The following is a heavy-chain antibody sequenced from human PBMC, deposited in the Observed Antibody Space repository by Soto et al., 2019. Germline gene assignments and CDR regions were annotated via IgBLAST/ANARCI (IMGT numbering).Heavy chain of an antibody. CDR1: GGSISSGGYY. CDR2: IYYSGST. V-gene: IGHV4-31*03. J-gene: IGHJ4*02. Sequence: QVQLQESGPGLVKPSQTLSLTCTVSGGSISSGGYYWSWIRQHPGKGLEWIGYIYYSGSTYYNPSLKSRVTISVDTSKNQFSLKLSPVTAADTAGYYCARGYDSRAAAPLDYWGQGILVTVSS. D-gene: IGHD3-22*01. CDR3: ARGYDSRAAAPLDY.